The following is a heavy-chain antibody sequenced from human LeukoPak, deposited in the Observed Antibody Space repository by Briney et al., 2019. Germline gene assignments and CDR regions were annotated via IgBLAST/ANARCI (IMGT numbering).Heavy chain of an antibody. V-gene: IGHV4-38-2*02. Sequence: SQTLSLTCTVSGYSISSGYYWGWIRQPPGKGLEWIGSIYHSGSTYYNPSLKSRVTISVDTSKNQFSLKLSSVTAADTAVYYCARVVVAINYYYYYMDVWGKGTTVTVSS. D-gene: IGHD2-15*01. CDR3: ARVVVAINYYYYYMDV. CDR2: IYHSGST. J-gene: IGHJ6*03. CDR1: GYSISSGYY.